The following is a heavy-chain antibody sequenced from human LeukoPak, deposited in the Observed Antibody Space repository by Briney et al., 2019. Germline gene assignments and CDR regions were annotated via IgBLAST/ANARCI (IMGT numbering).Heavy chain of an antibody. Sequence: SETLSLTCTVSGGSISSYYWSWIRQPAGKGLEWIGRIYTSGSTNYNPSLKSRVTMSVDTSKNQFSLKLSSVTAADTAVYYCAREGIAARPRYYYYYMDVWGKGTTVTVSS. CDR2: IYTSGST. J-gene: IGHJ6*03. V-gene: IGHV4-4*07. D-gene: IGHD6-6*01. CDR1: GGSISSYY. CDR3: AREGIAARPRYYYYYMDV.